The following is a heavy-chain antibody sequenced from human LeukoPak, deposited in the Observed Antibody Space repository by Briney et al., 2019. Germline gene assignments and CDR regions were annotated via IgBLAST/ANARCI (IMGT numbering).Heavy chain of an antibody. CDR2: INPNSGGT. Sequence: ASVKVSCKASGYTFTGYYMHWVRQAPGQGLEWMGWINPNSGGTNYAQKFQGRVTMTRDTSISTAYMELSRLRSDDTAVYYCARDAFGELLIFDYWGQGTLVTVSS. CDR3: ARDAFGELLIFDY. J-gene: IGHJ4*02. D-gene: IGHD3-10*01. V-gene: IGHV1-2*02. CDR1: GYTFTGYY.